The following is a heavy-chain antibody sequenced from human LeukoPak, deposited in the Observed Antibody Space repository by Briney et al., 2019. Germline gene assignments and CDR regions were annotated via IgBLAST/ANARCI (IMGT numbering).Heavy chain of an antibody. V-gene: IGHV3-30-3*01. CDR2: ISYDGSNK. Sequence: GGSLRLPCAASGFTFSSYAMHWVRQAPGKGLEWVAVISYDGSNKYYADSVKGRFTISRDNSKNTLYLQMNSLRAEDTAVYYCARDPAYDYVWGSYRPNYYFDYWGQGTLVTVSS. D-gene: IGHD3-16*02. CDR3: ARDPAYDYVWGSYRPNYYFDY. J-gene: IGHJ4*02. CDR1: GFTFSSYA.